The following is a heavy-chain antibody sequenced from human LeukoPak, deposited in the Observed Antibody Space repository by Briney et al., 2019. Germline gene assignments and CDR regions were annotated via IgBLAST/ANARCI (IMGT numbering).Heavy chain of an antibody. Sequence: GRSLTLSCPASGFALSTYATCSVRQGPGRPLEWASTIRGLGGATFYAGSVRRRFTVSRDNSKKILYLQMNSLRVEDTAVYYCAKGKADMIVDWLDLWGQGTLVTVSS. CDR2: IRGLGGAT. V-gene: IGHV3-23*01. J-gene: IGHJ5*02. CDR1: GFALSTYA. CDR3: AKGKADMIVDWLDL. D-gene: IGHD3-22*01.